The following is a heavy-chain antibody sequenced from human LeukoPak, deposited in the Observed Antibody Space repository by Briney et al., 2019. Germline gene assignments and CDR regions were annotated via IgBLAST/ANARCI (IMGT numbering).Heavy chain of an antibody. J-gene: IGHJ4*02. CDR3: AAAIAAAGIVY. CDR1: GFTFSSYG. CDR2: IWYDGSNK. D-gene: IGHD6-13*01. Sequence: GGSLRLSCAASGFTFSSYGMHWVRQAPGKGLEWVAVIWYDGSNKYYADSVKGRFTISRDNSKNTLYLQMNSLRAEDTAVYYCAAAIAAAGIVYWGQGTLVTVSS. V-gene: IGHV3-33*01.